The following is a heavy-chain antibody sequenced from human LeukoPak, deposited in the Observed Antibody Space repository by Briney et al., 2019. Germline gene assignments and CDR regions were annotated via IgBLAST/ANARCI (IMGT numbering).Heavy chain of an antibody. Sequence: GESLKISCKVPGYSSTTYWISWVRQMPGKGLEWMGRIDPSDSYTDYAPSFQGHVTISADRSLSTAYLQWYSLKASDTAMYYCARQDFWGQGTLVTVSS. CDR3: ARQDF. J-gene: IGHJ4*02. D-gene: IGHD3-3*01. CDR2: IDPSDSYT. V-gene: IGHV5-10-1*01. CDR1: GYSSTTYW.